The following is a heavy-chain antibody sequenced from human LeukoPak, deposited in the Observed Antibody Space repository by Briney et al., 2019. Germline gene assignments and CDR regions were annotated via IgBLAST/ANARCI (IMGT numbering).Heavy chain of an antibody. V-gene: IGHV4-31*01. CDR2: IYYSGST. CDR1: GGSISSGGYY. D-gene: IGHD5-18*01. CDR3: ARGYGYSYLFDY. J-gene: IGHJ4*02. Sequence: SQTLSLTCTVSGGSISSGGYYWSWIRQHPGKGLEWIGYIYYSGSTYYNPSLKSLVTISVDTSKNQFSLKLSSVTAADTAVYYCARGYGYSYLFDYWGQGTLVTVSS.